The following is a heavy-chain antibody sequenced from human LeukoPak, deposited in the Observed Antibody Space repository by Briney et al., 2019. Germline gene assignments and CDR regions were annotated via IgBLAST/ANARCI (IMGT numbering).Heavy chain of an antibody. CDR1: GFTFTSYA. CDR2: ITGNGGST. CDR3: ARDSSGRYGGAFDI. J-gene: IGHJ3*02. D-gene: IGHD6-19*01. Sequence: GGSLRLSCAASGFTFTSYAMQWVRQAPGKGLEYVSSITGNGGSTYYANSVKGRFTISRDYSKNTLYLHMGSLRTEDRAVYYCARDSSGRYGGAFDIWGQGTMVTVSS. V-gene: IGHV3-64*01.